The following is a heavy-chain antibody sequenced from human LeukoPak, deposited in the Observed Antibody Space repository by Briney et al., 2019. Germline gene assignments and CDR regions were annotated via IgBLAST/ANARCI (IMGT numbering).Heavy chain of an antibody. CDR3: ARENPWANYYDSSGYYYGWFDP. J-gene: IGHJ5*02. V-gene: IGHV4-31*03. CDR2: IYYSGST. CDR1: GGSISSVGYY. D-gene: IGHD3-22*01. Sequence: SQTLSLTCTVSGGSISSVGYYWSWIRQHPGKGLEGIGYIYYSGSTYYNPSLKSRVTIAVDTSKSQSSLKLSSVTAADTAVYYCARENPWANYYDSSGYYYGWFDPWGQGTLVTVSS.